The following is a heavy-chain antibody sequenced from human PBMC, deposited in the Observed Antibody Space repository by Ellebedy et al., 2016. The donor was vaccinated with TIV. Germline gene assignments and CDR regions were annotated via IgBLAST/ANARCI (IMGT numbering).Heavy chain of an antibody. CDR3: ARVAGNYYYGMDV. CDR2: MNPNSGNT. D-gene: IGHD6-19*01. CDR1: GYTFTNYD. J-gene: IGHJ6*02. Sequence: ASVKVSCXASGYTFTNYDINWVRQATGQGLEWMGWMNPNSGNTGYAQKFQGRVTMTRDTSISTAYMELSSVTAADTAVYYCARVAGNYYYGMDVWGQGTTVTVSS. V-gene: IGHV1-8*01.